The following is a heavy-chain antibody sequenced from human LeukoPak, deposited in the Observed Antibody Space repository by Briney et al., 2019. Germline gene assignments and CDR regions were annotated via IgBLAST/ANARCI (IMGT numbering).Heavy chain of an antibody. V-gene: IGHV3-21*01. CDR3: ARDQRD. J-gene: IGHJ4*02. Sequence: PGGSLRLSCAGCGFTFSRYRMKWVGQAPGKGGEGVSSISSSRSYIYYADAVKGRFTICRDNAKTSLYLQMNTLRAEDTAVYYCARDQRDWGQGTLVTVSS. CDR1: GFTFSRYR. CDR2: ISSSRSYI.